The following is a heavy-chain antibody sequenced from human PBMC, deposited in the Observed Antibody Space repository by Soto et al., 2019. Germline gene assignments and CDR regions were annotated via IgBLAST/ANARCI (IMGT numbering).Heavy chain of an antibody. CDR1: GDSVSSNTAA. D-gene: IGHD6-19*01. Sequence: QTLSLTCAISGDSVSSNTAAWNWIRSPPSRGLEWLGRTYYRSNWRHDYAVSVKSRITVNPDTSKNHFSLQLNSVTPDDTAVYYCARGVAGSGFDLWGQGTLVTVSS. CDR2: TYYRSNWRH. J-gene: IGHJ4*02. CDR3: ARGVAGSGFDL. V-gene: IGHV6-1*01.